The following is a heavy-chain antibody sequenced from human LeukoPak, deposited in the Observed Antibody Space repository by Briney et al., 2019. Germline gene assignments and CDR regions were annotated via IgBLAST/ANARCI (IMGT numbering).Heavy chain of an antibody. CDR2: SYTSGST. Sequence: WDTLSLTCTLLGGSISTSYWSWIRHPPGKGRECIWYSYTSGSTNYNPSLKRRVTISVDTSKNQFSLKLSSVTAADTAVYYCASSPPYDYYMDVWGKGTTVTVSS. D-gene: IGHD2-8*01. CDR1: GGSISTSY. CDR3: ASSPPYDYYMDV. V-gene: IGHV4-4*09. J-gene: IGHJ6*03.